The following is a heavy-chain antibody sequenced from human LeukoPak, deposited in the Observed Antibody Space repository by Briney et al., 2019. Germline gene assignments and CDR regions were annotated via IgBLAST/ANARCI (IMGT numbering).Heavy chain of an antibody. CDR1: GYTFTGYY. CDR3: ARGGSRTSGFYYYYYGMDV. CDR2: INPNSGGT. J-gene: IGHJ6*02. V-gene: IGHV1-2*02. D-gene: IGHD1-14*01. Sequence: ASVNVSCEASGYTFTGYYMHWVRQAPGQGLEWMGWINPNSGGTNYAQKFQGRVTMTRDTSISTAYMELSRLRSDDTAVYYCARGGSRTSGFYYYYYGMDVWGQGTTVTVSS.